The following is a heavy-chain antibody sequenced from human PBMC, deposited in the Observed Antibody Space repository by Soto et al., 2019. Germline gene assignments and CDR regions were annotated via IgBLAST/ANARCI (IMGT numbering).Heavy chain of an antibody. CDR1: GGSMRNYF. CDR2: IHYSGTT. Sequence: QVQLQESGPGLVKSSETLSLTCTVSGGSMRNYFWTWIRQPPGKGLEWIGYIHYSGTTSFFPSYNPSFRSRVTISEDTSKNQFSLKLLSVTTADTAVYFCAAGEASSRNLAPYYLDFWGQGTLVTVSS. CDR3: AAGEASSRNLAPYYLDF. V-gene: IGHV4-59*01. D-gene: IGHD6-13*01. J-gene: IGHJ4*02.